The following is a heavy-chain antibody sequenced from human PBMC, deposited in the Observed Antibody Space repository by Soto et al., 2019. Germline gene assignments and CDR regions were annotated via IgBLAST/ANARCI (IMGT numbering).Heavy chain of an antibody. V-gene: IGHV3-33*01. Sequence: QVQLVESGGGVVQPGRSLRLSCAASGFTFSSYGMHWVRQAPGKGLEWVAVIWYDGSNKYYADSVKGRFTISRDNSKNTLYLQMNSLRAEDTAVYYCARENFVDYVFSRADYYYYGMDVWGQGTTVTVSS. D-gene: IGHD4-17*01. J-gene: IGHJ6*02. CDR3: ARENFVDYVFSRADYYYYGMDV. CDR1: GFTFSSYG. CDR2: IWYDGSNK.